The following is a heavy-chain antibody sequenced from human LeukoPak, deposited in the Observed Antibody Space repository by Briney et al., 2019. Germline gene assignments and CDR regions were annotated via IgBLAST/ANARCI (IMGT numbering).Heavy chain of an antibody. CDR1: GGSISSSSSY. Sequence: PSETLSLTCTVSGGSISSSSSYWGWIRQPPGKGLEWIGSIYYSGSTYYNPSLKSRVTISVDTSKNQFSLKLSSVTAADTAVYYCARGGNDYGDYVWFDPWGQGTLVTVSS. V-gene: IGHV4-39*01. D-gene: IGHD4-17*01. J-gene: IGHJ5*02. CDR2: IYYSGST. CDR3: ARGGNDYGDYVWFDP.